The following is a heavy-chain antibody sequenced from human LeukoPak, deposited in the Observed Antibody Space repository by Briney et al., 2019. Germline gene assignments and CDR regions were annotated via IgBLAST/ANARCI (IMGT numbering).Heavy chain of an antibody. CDR3: ARGAYGDYYYGMDV. Sequence: GGSLRLSGAASGFTVSSNYMSWVRQAPGKGLEWVSVIYSGGSTYYADSVKGRFTISRDNSKNTLYLQMNSLRAEDTAVYYCARGAYGDYYYGMDVWGQGTTVTVSS. CDR1: GFTVSSNY. D-gene: IGHD4-17*01. CDR2: IYSGGST. V-gene: IGHV3-66*01. J-gene: IGHJ6*02.